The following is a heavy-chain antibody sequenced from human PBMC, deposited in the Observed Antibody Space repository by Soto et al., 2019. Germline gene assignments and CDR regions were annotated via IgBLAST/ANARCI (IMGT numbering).Heavy chain of an antibody. CDR2: INHSGST. Sequence: SETLSLTCAVYGGSFSGYYWSWIRQPPGKGLEWIGEINHSGSTNYNPSLKSRVTISVDTSKNQFSLKLSSVTAEDTAVYYCARSHPLYSSGWYDRVYYFDYWGQGTLVTVSS. CDR1: GGSFSGYY. J-gene: IGHJ4*02. D-gene: IGHD6-19*01. V-gene: IGHV4-34*01. CDR3: ARSHPLYSSGWYDRVYYFDY.